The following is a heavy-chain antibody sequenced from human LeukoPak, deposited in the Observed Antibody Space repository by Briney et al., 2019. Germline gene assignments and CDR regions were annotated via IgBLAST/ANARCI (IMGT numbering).Heavy chain of an antibody. V-gene: IGHV1-8*01. CDR2: MNPNSGNT. CDR1: GYTFTSYD. Sequence: ASVKVSCKASGYTFTSYDINWVRQATGQGLEWMGWMNPNSGNTGYAQKFQGRVTMTRNTSISTAYMELSSLRSEDTAVYYCARVLRFLEWLPLDPYYYYGMDVWGQGTRSPSP. J-gene: IGHJ6*02. CDR3: ARVLRFLEWLPLDPYYYYGMDV. D-gene: IGHD3-3*01.